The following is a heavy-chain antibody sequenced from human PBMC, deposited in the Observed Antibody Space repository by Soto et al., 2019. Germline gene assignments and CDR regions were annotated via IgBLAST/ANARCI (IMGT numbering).Heavy chain of an antibody. CDR2: INHSGST. CDR3: AGTYGEWREIDRNFDY. CDR1: GGSFSGYY. D-gene: IGHD4-17*01. V-gene: IGHV4-34*01. Sequence: KPSETLSLTCAVYGGSFSGYYWSWIRQPPGKGLEWIGEINHSGSTNYNPSLKSRVTISVDTSKNQFSLKLSSVTAADTAVYYCAGTYGEWREIDRNFDYWGQGTLVTVSS. J-gene: IGHJ4*02.